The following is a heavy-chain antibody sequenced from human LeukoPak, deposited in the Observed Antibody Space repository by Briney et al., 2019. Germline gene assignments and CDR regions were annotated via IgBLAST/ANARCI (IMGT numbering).Heavy chain of an antibody. V-gene: IGHV3-21*01. CDR1: GFTFSSYS. D-gene: IGHD2-15*01. CDR2: ISSSSSYI. CDR3: ASCSGGSCYLDY. Sequence: GGSLRLSCAASGFTFSSYSMNWVRQAPGKGLEWGSSISSSSSYIYYADSVKGRFTISRDNAKNSLYLQMNSLRAEDTAVYYCASCSGGSCYLDYWGQGTLVTVSS. J-gene: IGHJ4*02.